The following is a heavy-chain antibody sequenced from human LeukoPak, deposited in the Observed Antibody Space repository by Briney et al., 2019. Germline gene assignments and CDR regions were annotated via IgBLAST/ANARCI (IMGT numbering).Heavy chain of an antibody. D-gene: IGHD6-6*01. V-gene: IGHV3-23*01. Sequence: PGGSLRLSCAASGFTFSSYAMSWVRQAPGKGLEWVSAISGSGGSTYYADSVKGRFTIARDNSKQTLSLQMNSLRAEDTAVYYCAKDRRKYSSSSGDYWGQGTLVTVSS. CDR1: GFTFSSYA. CDR3: AKDRRKYSSSSGDY. J-gene: IGHJ4*02. CDR2: ISGSGGST.